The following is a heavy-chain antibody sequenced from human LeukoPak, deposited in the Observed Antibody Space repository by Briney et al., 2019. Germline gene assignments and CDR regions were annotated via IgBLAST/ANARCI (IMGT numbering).Heavy chain of an antibody. CDR2: ISSSGSTI. V-gene: IGHV3-48*04. D-gene: IGHD3-22*01. CDR1: GFTFSSYA. CDR3: ARDLRDDSSGYHNYYYYGMDV. Sequence: GGSLRLSCAASGFTFSSYAMSWVRQAPGKGLEWVSYISSSGSTIYYADSVKGRFTISRDNAKNSLYLQMNSLRAEDTAVYYCARDLRDDSSGYHNYYYYGMDVWGQGTTVTVSS. J-gene: IGHJ6*02.